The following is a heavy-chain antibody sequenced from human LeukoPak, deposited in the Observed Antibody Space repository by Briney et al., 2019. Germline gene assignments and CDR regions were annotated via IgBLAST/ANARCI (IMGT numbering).Heavy chain of an antibody. J-gene: IGHJ4*02. CDR2: MYYSGTT. CDR1: GGSISSRSYY. CDR3: ARLSYVQLWLDDY. Sequence: SETLSLTCTVSGGSISSRSYYWGWIRQPPGKGLEWIGSMYYSGTTYYNPSLKSRVTISVDTSKNQVSLKLRSVTAADTAVYYCARLSYVQLWLDDYWGQGALVTVSS. D-gene: IGHD5-18*01. V-gene: IGHV4-39*01.